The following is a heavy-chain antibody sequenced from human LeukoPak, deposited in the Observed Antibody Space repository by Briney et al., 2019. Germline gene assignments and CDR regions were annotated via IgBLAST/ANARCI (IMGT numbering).Heavy chain of an antibody. D-gene: IGHD6-13*01. J-gene: IGHJ5*02. CDR2: IIPIFGTA. CDR1: GGTFSSYA. Sequence: ASVKVSYKASGGTFSSYAISWVRQAPGQGLEWMGRIIPIFGTANYAQKFQGRVTITTDESTSTAYMELSSLRSEDTAVYYCARAREGIALLGLLQVPLVTWGQGTLVTVSS. V-gene: IGHV1-69*05. CDR3: ARAREGIALLGLLQVPLVT.